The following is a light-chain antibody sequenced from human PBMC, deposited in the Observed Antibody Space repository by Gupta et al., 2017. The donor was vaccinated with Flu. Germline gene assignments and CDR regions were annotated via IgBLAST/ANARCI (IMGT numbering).Light chain of an antibody. J-gene: IGLJ1*01. CDR3: TSYVGTNNLGV. Sequence: QYALTQPPSASGSPGQSVTISCTGTSSDVGGHNYVSWYQHHPGKAPRLMIYEVTKRPSGVPDRFSGFKSGNTASLTVFGLQPEDEAEYYCTSYVGTNNLGVFGTGTKVTVL. CDR1: SSDVGGHNY. CDR2: EVT. V-gene: IGLV2-8*01.